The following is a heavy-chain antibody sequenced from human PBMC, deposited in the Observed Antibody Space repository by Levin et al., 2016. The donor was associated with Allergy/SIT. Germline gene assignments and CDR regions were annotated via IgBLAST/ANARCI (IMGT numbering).Heavy chain of an antibody. V-gene: IGHV4-31*03. CDR1: GGPVSSRVHY. D-gene: IGHD2-2*01. CDR2: IYYSGIT. CDR3: ARVRADDVIVAPAEFDY. Sequence: SETLSLTCTVSGGPVSSRVHYWNWIRQHPGKGLEWIGYIYYSGITYYNPSLKRRVSISLDMSKNQFSLRLNSVIAADTAVYYCARVRADDVIVAPAEFDYWGQGTLVTVSS. J-gene: IGHJ4*02.